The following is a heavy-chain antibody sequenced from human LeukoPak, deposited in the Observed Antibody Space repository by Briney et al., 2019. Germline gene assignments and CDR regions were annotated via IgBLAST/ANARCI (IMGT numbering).Heavy chain of an antibody. CDR2: IYYSGST. J-gene: IGHJ4*02. V-gene: IGHV4-59*01. Sequence: SPSLSLTCTVAGGFISSYYWSWIRQPPGKGLEWIGYIYYSGSTNYNPSLKSRVTISVDTSKNQFSLKLSSVTAADTAVYYCARAGSSGWWSIDYWGQGTLVTVSS. D-gene: IGHD6-19*01. CDR1: GGFISSYY. CDR3: ARAGSSGWWSIDY.